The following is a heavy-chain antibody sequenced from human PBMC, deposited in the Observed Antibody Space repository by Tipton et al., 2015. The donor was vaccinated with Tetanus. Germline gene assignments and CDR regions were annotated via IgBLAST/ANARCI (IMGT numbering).Heavy chain of an antibody. Sequence: LSCTVSGGSISTGGYSWNWIRQLPGKGLEWIGYIYDSGNTHYNPSLKSRVTISIDGSKTQFSLKLTSVTAADTAVYYCARNHPPRGYPYGGFHSWGQGTLVTVSS. CDR2: IYDSGNT. CDR3: ARNHPPRGYPYGGFHS. CDR1: GGSISTGGYS. D-gene: IGHD5-12*01. V-gene: IGHV4-31*02. J-gene: IGHJ4*02.